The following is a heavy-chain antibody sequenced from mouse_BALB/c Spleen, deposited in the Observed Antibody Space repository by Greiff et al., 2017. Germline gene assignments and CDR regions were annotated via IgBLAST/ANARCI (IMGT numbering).Heavy chain of an antibody. CDR1: GFTFSSYT. CDR2: ISSGGSYT. CDR3: TRETGTSRFAY. J-gene: IGHJ3*01. Sequence: EVKLQESGGGLVKPGGSLKLSCAASGFTFSSYTMSWVRQTPEKRLEWVATISSGGSYTYYPDSVKGRFTISRDNAKNTLYLQMSSLKSEDTAMYYCTRETGTSRFAYWGQGTLVTVSA. V-gene: IGHV5-6-4*01. D-gene: IGHD4-1*01.